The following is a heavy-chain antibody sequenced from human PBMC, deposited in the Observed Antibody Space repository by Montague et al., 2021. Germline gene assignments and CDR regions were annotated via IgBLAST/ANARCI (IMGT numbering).Heavy chain of an antibody. CDR1: RDSVSGYS. CDR2: VNESGST. Sequence: SETLSLTCTVSRDSVSGYSCTWIRHTPANRLQWLGTVNESGSTNFNPSVTRRLTISVDTSNKHLSLNLRSVTAADTAVYYCARRGIVGGGQKGYFYAMDV. CDR3: ARRGIVGGGQKGYFYAMDV. V-gene: IGHV4-34*01. J-gene: IGHJ6*01. D-gene: IGHD1-26*01.